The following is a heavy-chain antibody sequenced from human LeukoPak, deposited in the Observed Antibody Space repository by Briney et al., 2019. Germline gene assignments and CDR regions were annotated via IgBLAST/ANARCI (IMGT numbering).Heavy chain of an antibody. J-gene: IGHJ4*02. V-gene: IGHV4-34*01. CDR2: INHGGII. Sequence: PSETLSLTCAVSGGSFSGYYWNWIRQPPGKRPQWIGEINHGGIINYNPSLNSRGTISIDTSKNQFSLELTSVTAADTAVYYWARRTMITFGGVVVWPFDYWGQGILVTVSS. CDR3: ARRTMITFGGVVVWPFDY. D-gene: IGHD3-16*02. CDR1: GGSFSGYY.